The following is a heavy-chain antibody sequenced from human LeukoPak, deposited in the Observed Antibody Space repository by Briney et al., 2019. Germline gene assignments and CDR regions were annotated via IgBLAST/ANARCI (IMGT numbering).Heavy chain of an antibody. J-gene: IGHJ6*02. Sequence: SETLSLTCAVSGGSLSDYYWSWLRQPPGKGLELIWEINHSGGTNYNPSLKRRATISLDTSKKQFSLKLSSVTAADTAVYYCAREIGGTYGMDVWGQGTTVTVSS. CDR1: GGSLSDYY. CDR2: INHSGGT. CDR3: AREIGGTYGMDV. D-gene: IGHD2-15*01. V-gene: IGHV4-34*01.